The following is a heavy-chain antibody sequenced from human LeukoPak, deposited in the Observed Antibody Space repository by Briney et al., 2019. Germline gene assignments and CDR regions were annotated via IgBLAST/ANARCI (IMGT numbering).Heavy chain of an antibody. J-gene: IGHJ4*02. CDR1: GFTFDDYA. V-gene: IGHV3-43*02. CDR2: ISGDGGST. CDR3: AKLAGYCSSTSCYSFDY. Sequence: GGSLRFSCAASGFTFDDYAMHWVRQAPGKGLEWVSLISGDGGSTYYADSVKGRFTISRDNSKNSLYLQMNSLRTEDTALYYCAKLAGYCSSTSCYSFDYWGQGTLVTVSS. D-gene: IGHD2-2*01.